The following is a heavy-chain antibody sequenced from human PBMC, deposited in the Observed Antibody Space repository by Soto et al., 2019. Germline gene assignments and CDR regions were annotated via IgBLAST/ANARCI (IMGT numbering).Heavy chain of an antibody. CDR1: GFTFSSYW. CDR3: ARDRATAMVKAYYYYGMDV. Sequence: GSLRLSCAASGFTFSSYWMHWVRQAPGKGLVWVSRMNEDGGTTDYADSVKGRFTISRDNSKNTLYLQMNSLRAEDTAVYYCARDRATAMVKAYYYYGMDVWGQGTTVTVSS. D-gene: IGHD5-18*01. J-gene: IGHJ6*02. V-gene: IGHV3-74*01. CDR2: MNEDGGTT.